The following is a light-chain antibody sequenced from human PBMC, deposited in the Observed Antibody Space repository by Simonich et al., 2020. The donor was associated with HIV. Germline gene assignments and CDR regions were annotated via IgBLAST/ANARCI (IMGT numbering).Light chain of an antibody. J-gene: IGKJ4*01. CDR1: QKRNIW. CDR3: QQYNSYSLT. Sequence: DIQMTQSPSTLSAYVGDRVTITCRASQKRNIWVAWYQLKPGKAPKLLISQASTLESGVPSRFSGSGSGTEFTLTISNLQPDDFATYYCQQYNSYSLTFGGGTKVEIK. CDR2: QAS. V-gene: IGKV1-5*03.